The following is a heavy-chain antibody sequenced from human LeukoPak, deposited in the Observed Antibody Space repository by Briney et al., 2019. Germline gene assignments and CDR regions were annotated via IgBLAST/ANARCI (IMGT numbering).Heavy chain of an antibody. V-gene: IGHV3-21*01. CDR2: ISSSSSYI. D-gene: IGHD2-15*01. J-gene: IGHJ4*02. Sequence: GGSLRLSCAASGFTFSSYSMNWVRQAPGKGLEWVSSISSSSSYIYYADPVKGRFTISRDNAKNSLYLQMNSLRAEDTAVYYCARDFGSGSSYCDYWGQGTLVTVSS. CDR1: GFTFSSYS. CDR3: ARDFGSGSSYCDY.